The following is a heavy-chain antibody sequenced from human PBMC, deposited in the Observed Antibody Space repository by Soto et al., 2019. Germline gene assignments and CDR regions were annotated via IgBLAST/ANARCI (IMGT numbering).Heavy chain of an antibody. CDR1: GYTFTSYY. V-gene: IGHV1-46*01. D-gene: IGHD3-22*01. CDR3: ARIQPYSSVPRGDY. J-gene: IGHJ4*02. CDR2: INPSGGST. Sequence: QVQLVQSGAEVKKPGASVKVSCKASGYTFTSYYMHWVRQAPGQGLEWMGIINPSGGSTSYAQKSEGRVTXXRXTXXSTGSMELSSRRSEDTAVYYCARIQPYSSVPRGDYWGQGTLVTVSS.